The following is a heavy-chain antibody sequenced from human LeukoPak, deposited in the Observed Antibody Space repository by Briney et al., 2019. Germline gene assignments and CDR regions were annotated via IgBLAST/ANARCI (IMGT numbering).Heavy chain of an antibody. Sequence: SETLSLTCAVYGGSFRGYYWSWIRQPPGKGLEWIGEINHSGSTNYNPSLKSRVTISLDASKNQFSLKLSSVTAADTAVYYCARVTAMVTVDYWGQGTLVTVSS. D-gene: IGHD5-18*01. CDR2: INHSGST. V-gene: IGHV4-34*01. CDR1: GGSFRGYY. J-gene: IGHJ4*02. CDR3: ARVTAMVTVDY.